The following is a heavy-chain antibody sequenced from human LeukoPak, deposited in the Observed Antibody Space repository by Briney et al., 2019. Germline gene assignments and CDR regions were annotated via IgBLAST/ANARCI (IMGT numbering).Heavy chain of an antibody. CDR1: GFTFDDYA. CDR3: ARDPGSTRDFDY. D-gene: IGHD2-2*01. CDR2: ISWNSGSI. Sequence: PGRSLRLSCAASGFTFDDYAMHWVRQAPGKGLEWVSGISWNSGSIGYADSVKGRFTISRDNAKNSLYLQMNSLRAEDTAVYYCARDPGSTRDFDYWGQGTLVTVSS. J-gene: IGHJ4*02. V-gene: IGHV3-9*01.